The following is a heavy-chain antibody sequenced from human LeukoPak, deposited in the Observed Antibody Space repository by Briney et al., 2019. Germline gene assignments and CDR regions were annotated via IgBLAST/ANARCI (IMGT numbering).Heavy chain of an antibody. V-gene: IGHV4-39*07. J-gene: IGHJ4*02. CDR3: ARAQPESSIAARQVGGGMALDY. D-gene: IGHD6-6*01. Sequence: SETLSLTCTVSGGSISSSSYYWGWIRQPPGKGLEWIGSIYYSGSTYYNPSLKSRVTISVDTSKNQFSLKLSSVTAADTAVYYCARAQPESSIAARQVGGGMALDYWGQGTLVTVSS. CDR1: GGSISSSSYY. CDR2: IYYSGST.